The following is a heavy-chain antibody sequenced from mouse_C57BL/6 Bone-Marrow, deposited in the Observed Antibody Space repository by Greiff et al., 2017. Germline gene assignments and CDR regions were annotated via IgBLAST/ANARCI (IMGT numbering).Heavy chain of an antibody. J-gene: IGHJ3*01. V-gene: IGHV1-81*01. CDR1: GYTFTSYG. CDR3: ARRGWLLPFAY. Sequence: QVQLQQSGAELARPGASVKLSCKASGYTFTSYGISWVKQRTGQGLEWIGEIDPRSGNTYYNEKFKGKATLTADKSSSTAYMELRSLTSEDSAVYFCARRGWLLPFAYWGKGTLVTVSA. CDR2: IDPRSGNT. D-gene: IGHD2-3*01.